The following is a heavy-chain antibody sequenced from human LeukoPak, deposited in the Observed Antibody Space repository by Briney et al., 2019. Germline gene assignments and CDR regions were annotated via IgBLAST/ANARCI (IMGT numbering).Heavy chain of an antibody. D-gene: IGHD4-17*01. CDR1: GGTFSSYA. CDR3: ARGIRYGDYVGDWFDP. V-gene: IGHV1-69*04. CDR2: IIPILGIA. J-gene: IGHJ5*02. Sequence: ASVKVSCKASGGTFSSYAISWVRQAPGQGLEWMGRIIPILGIANYAQKFQGRVTITADKSTSTAYMELSSLRSEDTAVYYCARGIRYGDYVGDWFDPWGQGTLVTVSP.